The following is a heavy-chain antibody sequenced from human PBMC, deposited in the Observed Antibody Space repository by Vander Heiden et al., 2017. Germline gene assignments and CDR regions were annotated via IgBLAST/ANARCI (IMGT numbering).Heavy chain of an antibody. V-gene: IGHV3-9*01. Sequence: EVQLVESGGGLVQPGRSLRLSCAASGFTFDAYAMHWVRQAPGKCLEWVSGISWNSGSIGYADSVKGRFTISRDNAKNSLYLQMNSLRAEDTALYYCAKDSNPYYYGSGVDYWGQGTLVTVSS. D-gene: IGHD3-10*01. CDR1: GFTFDAYA. CDR3: AKDSNPYYYGSGVDY. J-gene: IGHJ4*02. CDR2: ISWNSGSI.